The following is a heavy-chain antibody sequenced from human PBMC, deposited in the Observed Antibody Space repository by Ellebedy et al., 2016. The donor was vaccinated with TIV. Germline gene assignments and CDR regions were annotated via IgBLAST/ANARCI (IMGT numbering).Heavy chain of an antibody. J-gene: IGHJ5*02. V-gene: IGHV3-48*02. CDR2: ISGVSSTI. CDR1: GFIFSNYK. CDR3: ARLNGDWFDP. D-gene: IGHD2-8*01. Sequence: PGGSLRLSCAASGFIFSNYKMNWVRQAPGKGLEWVAYISGVSSTIIYADSVKGRFTVSRDNAKNSLYLQMNSLRDEDTAVYYCARLNGDWFDPWGQGTLVTVSS.